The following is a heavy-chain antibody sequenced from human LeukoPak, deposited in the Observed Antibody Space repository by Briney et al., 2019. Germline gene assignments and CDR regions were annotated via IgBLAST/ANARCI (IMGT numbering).Heavy chain of an antibody. D-gene: IGHD3-3*01. CDR1: GGSISSGGYS. Sequence: SQTLSLTCAVSGGSISSGGYSWSWIRQPPGKGLEWIGYIYHNGSTYYNPSLKSRVTISVDWSKNQFSLKLSSVTAADTAVYYCARASYVEWELSWGQGTLVTVSS. CDR3: ARASYVEWELS. V-gene: IGHV4-30-2*01. CDR2: IYHNGST. J-gene: IGHJ5*02.